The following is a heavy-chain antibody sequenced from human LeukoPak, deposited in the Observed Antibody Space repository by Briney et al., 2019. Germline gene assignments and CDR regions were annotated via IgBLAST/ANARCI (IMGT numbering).Heavy chain of an antibody. CDR3: ARHTYYYDSSGYLYPRAFDI. Sequence: SETLSLTCTVSGGSISSSSYYWGWIRQPPGKGLEWIGSIYYSGSTYYNPSLKSRVTISVDTSKNQFSLKLSPVTAADTAVYYCARHTYYYDSSGYLYPRAFDIWGQGTMVTVSS. J-gene: IGHJ3*02. D-gene: IGHD3-22*01. CDR1: GGSISSSSYY. CDR2: IYYSGST. V-gene: IGHV4-39*01.